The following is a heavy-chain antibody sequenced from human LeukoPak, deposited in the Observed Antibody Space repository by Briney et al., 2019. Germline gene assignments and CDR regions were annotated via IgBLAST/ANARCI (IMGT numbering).Heavy chain of an antibody. CDR2: VYNAGS. D-gene: IGHD2-21*01. Sequence: PSQTLSLTCTVSGGSMSSGTYYWSWIRQPAGKGLEWIGRVYNAGSNFNSGSNYNPSLKSRVTMSLDTSKNQFSLKLSSVIAADTAVYYCARVDWLANHYYYMDVWGKGTTVTISS. J-gene: IGHJ6*03. V-gene: IGHV4-61*02. CDR1: GGSMSSGTYY. CDR3: ARVDWLANHYYYMDV.